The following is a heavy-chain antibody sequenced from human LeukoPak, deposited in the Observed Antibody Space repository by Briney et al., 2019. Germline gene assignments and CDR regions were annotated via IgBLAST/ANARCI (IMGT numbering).Heavy chain of an antibody. CDR1: GFTFSAYA. V-gene: IGHV3-43*02. CDR3: AKDISNWNSRHFDY. Sequence: GGSLRLSCEASGFTFSAYAMTWVRQAPGKGLEWVSSIGSDNKSHYSESVKGRFTISRDNSKNSLYLQMNSLRTEDTALYYCAKDISNWNSRHFDYWGQGTLVTVSS. CDR2: IGSDNKS. D-gene: IGHD1-7*01. J-gene: IGHJ4*02.